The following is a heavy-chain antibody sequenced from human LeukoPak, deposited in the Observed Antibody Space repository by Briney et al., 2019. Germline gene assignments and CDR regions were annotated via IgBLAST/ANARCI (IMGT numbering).Heavy chain of an antibody. CDR1: GGSISSYY. J-gene: IGHJ4*02. CDR2: IYYSGST. Sequence: SETLSLTCTVSGGSISSYYWSWIRQPPGKGLEWIGYIYYSGSTNYNPSLKSRVTISVDTSKNQFSLKLSSVTAADTAVYYCASYSYGDYFDYWGQGTLVTVSS. V-gene: IGHV4-59*12. CDR3: ASYSYGDYFDY. D-gene: IGHD5-18*01.